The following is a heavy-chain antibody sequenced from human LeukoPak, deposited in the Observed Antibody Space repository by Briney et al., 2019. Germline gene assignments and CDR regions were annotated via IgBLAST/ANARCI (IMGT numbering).Heavy chain of an antibody. CDR1: GFTFSSYA. CDR2: ISGSGGST. Sequence: GSLRLSCAASGFTFSSYAMSWVRQAPGKGLEWVSAISGSGGSTYYADSVKGRFTISRDNSKNTLYLQMNSLRAEDTAVYYCAKDRGLAYCGGDCYSPWYFDLWGRGTLVTVSS. J-gene: IGHJ2*01. CDR3: AKDRGLAYCGGDCYSPWYFDL. D-gene: IGHD2-21*02. V-gene: IGHV3-23*01.